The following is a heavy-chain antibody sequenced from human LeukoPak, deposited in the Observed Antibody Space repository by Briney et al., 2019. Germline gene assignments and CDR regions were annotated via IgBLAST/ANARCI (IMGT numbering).Heavy chain of an antibody. J-gene: IGHJ5*02. Sequence: GASVKVSCKASGYTFTGYYMHWVRQAPGKGLEWMGGFDPEDGETIYAQKFQGRVTMTVDTSTDTAYMELSSLRSEDTAVYYCATDLDYGGNHPWGQGTLVTVSS. V-gene: IGHV1-24*01. CDR1: GYTFTGYY. CDR2: FDPEDGET. CDR3: ATDLDYGGNHP. D-gene: IGHD4-23*01.